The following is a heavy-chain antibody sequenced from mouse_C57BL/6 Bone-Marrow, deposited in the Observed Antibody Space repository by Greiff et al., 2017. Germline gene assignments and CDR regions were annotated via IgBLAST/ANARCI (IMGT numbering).Heavy chain of an antibody. CDR3: AGELRDYYAMDF. CDR1: GYTFTSYW. CDR2: IHPYSGST. Sequence: QVQLQQPGAELVKPGASVKLSCKASGYTFTSYWMHWVKQRPGQGLEWIGMIHPYSGSTNYNEKFKSKATLTVDKSSSTAYMQLSSLTSEDSAVYYCAGELRDYYAMDFWGQGTSVTVSS. V-gene: IGHV1-64*01. J-gene: IGHJ4*01.